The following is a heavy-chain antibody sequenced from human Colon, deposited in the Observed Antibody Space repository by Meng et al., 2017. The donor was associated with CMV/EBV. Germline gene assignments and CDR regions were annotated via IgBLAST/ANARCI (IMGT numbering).Heavy chain of an antibody. Sequence: SQTLSLTCAISGDSVSSNTAAWNWIRQSPSRGLEWLGRTYYRSKWYYDYAVSLKNRISITPDTSKNQFSLQLNSVTPEDTAIYFCARVLAFTSTTRDWFDPWGQGTLVTVSS. CDR1: GDSVSSNTAA. V-gene: IGHV6-1*01. D-gene: IGHD2/OR15-2a*01. J-gene: IGHJ5*02. CDR3: ARVLAFTSTTRDWFDP. CDR2: TYYRSKWYY.